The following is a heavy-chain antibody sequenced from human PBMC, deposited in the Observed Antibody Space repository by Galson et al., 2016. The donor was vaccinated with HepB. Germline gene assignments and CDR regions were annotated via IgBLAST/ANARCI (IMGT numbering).Heavy chain of an antibody. D-gene: IGHD4-17*01. CDR2: IKQDGSEK. Sequence: SLRLSCAASGFTSSSYWMNWVRQAPGKGLEWVAKIKQDGSEKYYVESVRGRFTISRDNAKNSLYLQMNSLRAEDTAVYYCARDGVTTVTTANYYFDYWGQGTLVTVSS. J-gene: IGHJ4*02. V-gene: IGHV3-7*01. CDR1: GFTSSSYW. CDR3: ARDGVTTVTTANYYFDY.